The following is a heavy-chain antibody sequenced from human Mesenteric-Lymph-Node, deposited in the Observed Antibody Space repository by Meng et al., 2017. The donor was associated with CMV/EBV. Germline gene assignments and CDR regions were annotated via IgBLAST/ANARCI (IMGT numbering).Heavy chain of an antibody. CDR3: AKCSSTSCHFDY. V-gene: IGHV1-8*01. CDR2: VNPHSGNT. Sequence: ASVKVSCKASGHSLNAYDINWVRQAPGQGLEWMGWVNPHSGNTGYAQKFQGRVIMTRNTSINTAYMELSSLRSEDTAVYYCAKCSSTSCHFDYWGQGTLVTVSS. CDR1: GHSLNAYD. D-gene: IGHD2-2*01. J-gene: IGHJ4*02.